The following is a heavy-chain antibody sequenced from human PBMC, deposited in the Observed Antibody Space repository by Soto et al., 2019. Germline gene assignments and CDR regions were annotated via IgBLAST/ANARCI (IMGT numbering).Heavy chain of an antibody. CDR2: ISNNGAHT. CDR3: ARRGYGSRWPNVYMDV. J-gene: IGHJ6*03. Sequence: EAQLVESGGGLVQPGGSLRLSCAASGFTSSNYEMHWVRQAPGKGLEYVSGISNNGAHTDYAKSVKGRFTISRDNSENSLYLQMGSLRAANMALYYCARRGYGSRWPNVYMDVWGKGTTVTVSS. CDR1: GFTSSNYE. V-gene: IGHV3-64*01. D-gene: IGHD6-13*01.